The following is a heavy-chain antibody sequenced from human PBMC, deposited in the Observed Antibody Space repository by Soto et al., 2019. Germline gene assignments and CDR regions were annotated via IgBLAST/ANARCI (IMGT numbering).Heavy chain of an antibody. CDR2: ISYDGSNK. CDR3: AKTNLEWLSDAAFEL. J-gene: IGHJ3*01. D-gene: IGHD3-3*01. Sequence: QVQLVESGGGVVQPGRSLRLSCAASGFTFSSHGMHWVRQAPGKGLEWVAVISYDGSNKFYADSVKGRFTISRDNSKNTLFLQMNSLRGDDTAVYYCAKTNLEWLSDAAFELWGQGTSVTVSS. CDR1: GFTFSSHG. V-gene: IGHV3-30*18.